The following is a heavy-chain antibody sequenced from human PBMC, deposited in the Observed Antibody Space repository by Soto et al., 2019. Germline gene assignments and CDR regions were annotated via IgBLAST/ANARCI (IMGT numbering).Heavy chain of an antibody. V-gene: IGHV1-69*12. CDR2: IIPMFGTV. CDR3: ARTRVQVAANTYYYYGMDA. J-gene: IGHJ6*02. CDR1: GGTFSSYA. Sequence: QVQLVQSGAEVKKPGSSVKVSCKASGGTFSSYATSWVRQAPGQGLEWMGRIIPMFGTVNYAQKFQGRVTMTAEEATRTAYVELSSLTSEDTAVYYCARTRVQVAANTYYYYGMDAWGQGTTVTVSS. D-gene: IGHD5-12*01.